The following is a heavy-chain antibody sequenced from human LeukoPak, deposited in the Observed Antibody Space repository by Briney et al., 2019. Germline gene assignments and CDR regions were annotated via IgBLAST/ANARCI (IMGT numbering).Heavy chain of an antibody. V-gene: IGHV3-23*01. D-gene: IGHD3-9*01. J-gene: IGHJ4*02. Sequence: GGSLRLSCAASGFTFNIYAMSWVRLAPGKGLQWVASMCGSAGCTFYTDSVKGRFTISRDNSNNTLYLEMNSLRAEDTAVYYCARDERPCRQGILAFWGQGTLVTVSS. CDR3: ARDERPCRQGILAF. CDR1: GFTFNIYA. CDR2: MCGSAGCT.